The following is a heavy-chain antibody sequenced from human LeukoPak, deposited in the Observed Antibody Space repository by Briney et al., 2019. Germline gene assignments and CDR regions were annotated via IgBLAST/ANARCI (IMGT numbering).Heavy chain of an antibody. V-gene: IGHV4-34*01. CDR2: INHSGGT. D-gene: IGHD3-22*01. J-gene: IGHJ6*04. CDR3: ARGGLLPYYYGMDV. CDR1: GGSFSGYY. Sequence: SETLSLTCAVYGGSFSGYYWSWIRQPPGKGLEGIGEINHSGGTNYNPSLKDRVTITIDTSKNQFFLELDFFTAADTAVYFCARGGLLPYYYGMDVWGKGTTVTVSS.